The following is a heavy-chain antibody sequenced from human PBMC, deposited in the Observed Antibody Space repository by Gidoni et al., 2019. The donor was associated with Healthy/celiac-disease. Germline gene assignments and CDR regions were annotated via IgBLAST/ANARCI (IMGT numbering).Heavy chain of an antibody. V-gene: IGHV1-69*01. CDR2: IIPSFGTA. D-gene: IGHD3-3*01. CDR3: ARDRVGVVAFDY. J-gene: IGHJ4*02. Sequence: QVQLVQSGAEVKKPGSSVKVSCKASGGTFSSYAISWVRQDPGQGLEWMGGIIPSFGTANYAKKFQGRVTITADESTSTAYMELSSLRSEDTAVYYCARDRVGVVAFDYWGQGTLVTVSS. CDR1: GGTFSSYA.